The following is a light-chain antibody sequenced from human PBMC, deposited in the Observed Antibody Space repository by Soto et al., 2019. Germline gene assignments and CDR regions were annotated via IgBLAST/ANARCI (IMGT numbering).Light chain of an antibody. CDR1: SSNIGSNT. Sequence: QSVLTQPPSASGTPGQRVTISCSGRSSNIGSNTVNWYQHLPGTAPKLLFYSNNQRPSGVPDRFSGSKSGTSASLAISGLQSEDEADYYCATWDDSLNGYVFGTGTKVTVL. CDR2: SNN. V-gene: IGLV1-44*01. J-gene: IGLJ1*01. CDR3: ATWDDSLNGYV.